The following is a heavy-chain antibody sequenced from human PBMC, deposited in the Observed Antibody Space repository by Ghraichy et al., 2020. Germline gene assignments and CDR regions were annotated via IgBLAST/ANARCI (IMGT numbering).Heavy chain of an antibody. D-gene: IGHD2-21*01. J-gene: IGHJ3*02. CDR3: TRVASELWSRDAFDM. CDR2: TYYRSKWYN. V-gene: IGHV6-1*01. CDR1: GDSVSNNSAA. Sequence: SQTLSLTCAISGDSVSNNSAAWNWIRQSPSRGLEWLGRTYYRSKWYNEYAVSVKSRITINRDTSKNQFFLQLNSVTPEDTAVYYCTRVASELWSRDAFDMWGQGTLVIVSS.